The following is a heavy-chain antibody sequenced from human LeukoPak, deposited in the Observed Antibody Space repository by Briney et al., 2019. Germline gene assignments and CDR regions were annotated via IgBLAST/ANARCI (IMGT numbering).Heavy chain of an antibody. CDR1: LYTFTSYV. CDR2: IISIFGTA. Sequence: SVKVSCKASLYTFTSYVISGVRQAPGQGVEWMGGIISIFGTANYAQKFQGRVTIIADESPRAASIGLCGLRYEETQVCYCVSPRAYDSRGYTAFFDYWGQETLVTVSS. V-gene: IGHV1-69*13. J-gene: IGHJ4*02. D-gene: IGHD3-22*01. CDR3: VSPRAYDSRGYTAFFDY.